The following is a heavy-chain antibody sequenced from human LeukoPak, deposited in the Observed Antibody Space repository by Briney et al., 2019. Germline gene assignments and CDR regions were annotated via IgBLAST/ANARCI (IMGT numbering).Heavy chain of an antibody. V-gene: IGHV3-30-3*01. Sequence: GRSLRLSCAASAFNFRTYAMHWVRQAPGKGLEWVALISYDGSNKYYADSVKGRFTISRDNSKNSSYLQMNSLRAEDTAVYYCARRYFDYWGQGTLDTVSS. CDR3: ARRYFDY. CDR1: AFNFRTYA. CDR2: ISYDGSNK. J-gene: IGHJ4*02.